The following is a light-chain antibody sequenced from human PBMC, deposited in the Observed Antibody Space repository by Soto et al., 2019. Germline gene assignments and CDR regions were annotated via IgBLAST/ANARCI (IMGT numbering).Light chain of an antibody. Sequence: QSVLTQPPSASGTPGQGFTSSCSVITSNIGSNYVYWYQQLPGTAPKLLIYRNNQRPSGVPDRFSGSKSGTSASLAISGLRSDDEADYFCATWDDSLNGFYVFGTGTKVTVL. J-gene: IGLJ1*01. CDR1: TSNIGSNY. CDR2: RNN. V-gene: IGLV1-47*01. CDR3: ATWDDSLNGFYV.